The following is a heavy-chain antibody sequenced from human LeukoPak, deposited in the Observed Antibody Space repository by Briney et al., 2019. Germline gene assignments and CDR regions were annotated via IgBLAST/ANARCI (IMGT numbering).Heavy chain of an antibody. CDR3: ARGVESFGESSFDP. J-gene: IGHJ5*02. CDR2: ITSGSSYI. V-gene: IGHV3-21*01. CDR1: GFTFSSYN. D-gene: IGHD3-10*01. Sequence: PGGSLRLSCAASGFTFSSYNMNWVRQAPGKGLEWVSSITSGSSYIYYADSVKGRFTISRDNAKNSLYLQMNSLRAEDTAMYYCARGVESFGESSFDPWGQGSLVTVSS.